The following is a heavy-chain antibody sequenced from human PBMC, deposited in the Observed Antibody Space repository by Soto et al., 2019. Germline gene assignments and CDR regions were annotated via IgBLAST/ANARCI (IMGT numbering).Heavy chain of an antibody. Sequence: SETLSLTCAVYGGSFSGYYWSWIRQPPGKGLEWIGEINHSGSTNYNPSLKSRVTISVDTSKNQFSLKLSSVTAADTAVYYCARGIPPYYDFWSGYRTPRYYYYGMDVWGQGTTVTVYS. CDR3: ARGIPPYYDFWSGYRTPRYYYYGMDV. CDR1: GGSFSGYY. J-gene: IGHJ6*02. CDR2: INHSGST. V-gene: IGHV4-34*01. D-gene: IGHD3-3*01.